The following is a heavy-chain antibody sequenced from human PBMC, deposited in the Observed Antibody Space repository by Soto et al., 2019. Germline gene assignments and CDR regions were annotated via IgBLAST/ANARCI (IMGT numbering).Heavy chain of an antibody. J-gene: IGHJ4*02. Sequence: SETLSLTCTVSGGSISSYYWSWIRQPPGKGLEWIGYIYYSGSTNYNPSLKSRVTISVDTSKNQFSLKLSSVTAADKAVYYCARSDGRYWDQGNLVTVS. V-gene: IGHV4-59*01. CDR1: GGSISSYY. CDR2: IYYSGST. CDR3: ARSDGRY.